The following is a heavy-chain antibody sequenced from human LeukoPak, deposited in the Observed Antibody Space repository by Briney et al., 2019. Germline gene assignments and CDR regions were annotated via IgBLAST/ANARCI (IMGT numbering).Heavy chain of an antibody. CDR3: AGGSGYAYYFDY. CDR2: INHSGST. J-gene: IGHJ4*02. Sequence: PSETLSLTCAVYGDPFSGYYWSWIRQPPGKGLEWIGEINHSGSTNYNPSLKSRVTISVDTSKNQFSLKLSSVTAADTAVYYCAGGSGYAYYFDYWGQGTLVTVSS. CDR1: GDPFSGYY. D-gene: IGHD5-12*01. V-gene: IGHV4-34*01.